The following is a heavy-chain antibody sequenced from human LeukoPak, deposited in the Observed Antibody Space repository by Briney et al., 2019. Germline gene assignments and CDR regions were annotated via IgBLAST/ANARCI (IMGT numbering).Heavy chain of an antibody. CDR2: IRSKAYGGTT. D-gene: IGHD3-10*01. J-gene: IGHJ4*02. V-gene: IGHV3-49*04. CDR3: TYYGSGSYPTDY. CDR1: GFTFGDYA. Sequence: GGSLRLSCTASGFTFGDYAMSWVRQAPGKGLEWVGFIRSKAYGGTTEYAASVKGRFTISRDDSKSIAYLQMNSLKTEDTAVYYCTYYGSGSYPTDYWGQGTLVTVSS.